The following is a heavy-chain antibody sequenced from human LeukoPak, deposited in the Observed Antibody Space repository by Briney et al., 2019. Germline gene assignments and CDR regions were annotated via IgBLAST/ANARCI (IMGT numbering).Heavy chain of an antibody. D-gene: IGHD2-21*02. CDR1: GFTFSTSG. CDR3: ASRNQYCGGDCFWAFDI. Sequence: GGSLRLSCAASGFTFSTSGMNWVRQAPGRGLEWVSYIAIGSSPVYYADSVKGRFTISRDNAKNSLYLQMNSLRAEDTAVYYCASRNQYCGGDCFWAFDIWGQGTMVTVSS. J-gene: IGHJ3*02. V-gene: IGHV3-21*05. CDR2: IAIGSSPV.